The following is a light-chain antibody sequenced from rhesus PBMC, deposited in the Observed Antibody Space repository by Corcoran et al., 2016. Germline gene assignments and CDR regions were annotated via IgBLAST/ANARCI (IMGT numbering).Light chain of an antibody. Sequence: QAVVTQEPSLTVSPGGTDTLSWATSTGAVTSGHYPHWFQPKPGQAPKTLIYDTSNKLSWTPARFSGSLHGGKAALTLSGAQPEDESEYYCWLYYSGSNCIFGAGTRLTVL. CDR2: DTS. CDR3: WLYYSGSNCI. CDR1: TGAVTSGHY. V-gene: IGLV7-80*01. J-gene: IGLJ1*01.